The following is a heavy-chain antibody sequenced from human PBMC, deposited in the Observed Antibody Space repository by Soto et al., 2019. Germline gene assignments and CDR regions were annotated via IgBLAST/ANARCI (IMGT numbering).Heavy chain of an antibody. J-gene: IGHJ6*03. CDR2: INPNGGST. CDR3: ARLTRFLEWNYYYYYMDV. D-gene: IGHD3-3*01. V-gene: IGHV1-46*01. CDR1: GYTFTSYY. Sequence: ASVKVSCKASGYTFTSYYMHWVRQAPGQGLEWMGIINPNGGSTSYAQKFQGRVTMTRNTSISTAYMELSSLRSEDTAVYYCARLTRFLEWNYYYYYMDVWGKGTTVTVSS.